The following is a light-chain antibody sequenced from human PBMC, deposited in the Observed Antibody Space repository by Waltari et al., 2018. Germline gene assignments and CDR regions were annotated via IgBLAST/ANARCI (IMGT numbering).Light chain of an antibody. V-gene: IGLV2-14*01. CDR1: SSDVGGYNY. J-gene: IGLJ2*01. CDR2: EVS. CDR3: SSHTSSTTLV. Sequence: QSALTQPASVSGSPGQSITISCTGTSSDVGGYNYVSWYQQHPGKVPKLLIYEVSNRPSGVSDRVSGSKSGNTASLTISGLQAEDEADYYCSSHTSSTTLVFGGGTKLTVL.